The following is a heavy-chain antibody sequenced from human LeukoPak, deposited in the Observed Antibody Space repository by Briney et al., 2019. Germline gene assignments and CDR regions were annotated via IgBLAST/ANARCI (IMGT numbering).Heavy chain of an antibody. D-gene: IGHD3-9*01. J-gene: IGHJ4*02. CDR1: GGTFSSYA. CDR2: IIPIFGTA. Sequence: ASVKVSCKASGGTFSSYAISWVRQAPGQGLEWIGGIIPIFGTANYAQKFQGRVTITTDESTSTAYMELSSLRSEDTAVYYCALGVVLRYFGWGAFDYWGQGTLVTVSS. V-gene: IGHV1-69*05. CDR3: ALGVVLRYFGWGAFDY.